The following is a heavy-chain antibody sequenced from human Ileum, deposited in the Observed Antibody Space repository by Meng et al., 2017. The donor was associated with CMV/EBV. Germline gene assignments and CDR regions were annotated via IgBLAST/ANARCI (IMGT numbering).Heavy chain of an antibody. Sequence: GGSLRLSCAASGFTFSDHYMSWIRQAPGKGLEWVSYISTSGSTIYYADSVKGRFTISRDNDKNSVYLQMNNLGADDTAVYFCASQDYRSGWYSVDYWGQGTLVTVSS. CDR2: ISTSGSTI. J-gene: IGHJ4*02. D-gene: IGHD6-19*01. CDR3: ASQDYRSGWYSVDY. V-gene: IGHV3-11*04. CDR1: GFTFSDHY.